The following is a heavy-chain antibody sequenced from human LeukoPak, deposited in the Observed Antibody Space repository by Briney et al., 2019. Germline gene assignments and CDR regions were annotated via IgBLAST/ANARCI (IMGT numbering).Heavy chain of an antibody. CDR2: IYYSGST. D-gene: IGHD2-21*02. J-gene: IGHJ4*02. Sequence: SSETLSLTCTVSGGSISSTDYYWGWIRQPPGKGLQWIGSIYYSGSTYYNPSLRSRVTISVDTSKNQFSLKLSSLTAADTAVYYCARAAYCGGDCYLFDYWGQGTLVTVFS. V-gene: IGHV4-39*01. CDR1: GGSISSTDYY. CDR3: ARAAYCGGDCYLFDY.